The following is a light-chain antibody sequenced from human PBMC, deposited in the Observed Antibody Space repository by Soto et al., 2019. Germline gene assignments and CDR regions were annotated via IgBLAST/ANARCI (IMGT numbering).Light chain of an antibody. Sequence: EIVLTQSPGTLSLSPGERAILTCRASQSVTSNFLAWYQQRPGQAPRLLIYGASSRATGIPDRFSGSGSGTDFTLTISRLAPVDFAMYFCHQYGSSPLTFGPGTKVDIK. CDR2: GAS. V-gene: IGKV3-20*01. CDR1: QSVTSNF. J-gene: IGKJ3*01. CDR3: HQYGSSPLT.